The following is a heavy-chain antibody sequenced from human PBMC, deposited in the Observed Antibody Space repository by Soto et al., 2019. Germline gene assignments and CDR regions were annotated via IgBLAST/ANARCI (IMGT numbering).Heavy chain of an antibody. D-gene: IGHD2-15*01. CDR3: ARLVFHCLRGSCDDYSFYGLDV. CDR2: IYFAGST. J-gene: IGHJ6*02. CDR1: GGSISSTDHY. V-gene: IGHV4-39*01. Sequence: LSLTCTVSGGSISSTDHYRGWVRQPPGKGLEWLGSIYFAGSTFHNPALKSRATISVDTPRNQFSLRLTTVTASDTAVYYCARLVFHCLRGSCDDYSFYGLDVWGQGTTVTVSS.